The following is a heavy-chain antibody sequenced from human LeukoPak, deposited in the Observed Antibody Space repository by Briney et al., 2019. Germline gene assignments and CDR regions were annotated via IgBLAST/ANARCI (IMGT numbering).Heavy chain of an antibody. J-gene: IGHJ4*02. V-gene: IGHV4-31*03. Sequence: SETLSLTCTVSGGSISSSGYYWSWIRQHPGKGLEWIGYIYYSGSTYYNPSLKSRVTISVDRSKNQFSLKLSSVTAADTAVYYCARGELSFSFDYWGRGTLVTVSS. D-gene: IGHD3-16*02. CDR2: IYYSGST. CDR3: ARGELSFSFDY. CDR1: GGSISSSGYY.